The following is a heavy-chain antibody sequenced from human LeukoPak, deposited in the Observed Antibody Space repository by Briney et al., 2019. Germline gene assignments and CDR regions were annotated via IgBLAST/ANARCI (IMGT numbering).Heavy chain of an antibody. J-gene: IGHJ4*02. CDR3: AKEMEAAGSTRGSFDF. V-gene: IGHV3-23*01. CDR2: IVGSGSST. D-gene: IGHD6-13*01. CDR1: GFTLSNYA. Sequence: GGSLRLSCAASGFTLSNYAMSWVRQAPGKGLEWVSAIVGSGSSTYYADSVKGRFTISRDNSKNTLFLQMDSLRAEDTAVYYCAKEMEAAGSTRGSFDFWGQGTLVTVSS.